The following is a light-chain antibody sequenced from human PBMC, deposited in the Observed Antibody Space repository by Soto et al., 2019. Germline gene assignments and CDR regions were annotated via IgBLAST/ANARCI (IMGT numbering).Light chain of an antibody. CDR1: SSNIGSNS. CDR3: AAWDDSLNGVI. CDR2: YNN. V-gene: IGLV1-44*01. Sequence: LTQPPSASGTPGQRVTISCSGSSSNIGSNSVNWFQQFPGAAPKVLIYYNNRRPSGVPDRFSGSKSGTSASLAISGLQSEDEADYYCAAWDDSLNGVIFGGGTKLTVL. J-gene: IGLJ2*01.